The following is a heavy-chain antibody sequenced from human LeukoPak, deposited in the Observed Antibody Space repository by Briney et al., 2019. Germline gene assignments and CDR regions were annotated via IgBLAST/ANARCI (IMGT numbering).Heavy chain of an antibody. CDR1: GGSITGYY. D-gene: IGHD1-26*01. V-gene: IGHV4-59*01. CDR2: IYSSGST. Sequence: SETLSLTCTVSGGSITGYYWSWIRQPPGKGLEWIGYIYSSGSTYYNPSLKGRLTISVDTSKNQFSLTLSSVTAADTAVYYCARHSGTYYDFDYWGQGTLVTVSS. J-gene: IGHJ4*02. CDR3: ARHSGTYYDFDY.